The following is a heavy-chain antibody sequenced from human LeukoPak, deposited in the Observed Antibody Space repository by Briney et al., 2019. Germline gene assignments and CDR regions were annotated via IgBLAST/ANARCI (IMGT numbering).Heavy chain of an antibody. CDR3: ARGYCSGGSCYPLDY. V-gene: IGHV3-48*04. J-gene: IGHJ4*02. D-gene: IGHD2-15*01. CDR2: ISSSSSTI. Sequence: GGSLRLSCAASGFTFSSFGMNWVRQAPGKGLEWVSYISSSSSTIYYADSVKGRFTISRDNAKNSLYLQMNSLRAEDTAVYYCARGYCSGGSCYPLDYWGQGTLVTVSS. CDR1: GFTFSSFG.